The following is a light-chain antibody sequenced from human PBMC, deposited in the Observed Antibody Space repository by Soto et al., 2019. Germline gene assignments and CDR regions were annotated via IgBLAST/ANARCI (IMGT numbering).Light chain of an antibody. CDR1: SSNIGSNY. J-gene: IGLJ3*02. CDR3: AAWDDSLSGLV. V-gene: IGLV1-47*02. CDR2: SNN. Sequence: QSVLTQPPSASGTPGQRVTISFSGSSSNIGSNYVSWYQQLPGTAPKLLMYSNNQRPSGVPDRVSGSKSGTSASLAISGLRSGDEADYYCAAWDDSLSGLVLGGGTKLTVL.